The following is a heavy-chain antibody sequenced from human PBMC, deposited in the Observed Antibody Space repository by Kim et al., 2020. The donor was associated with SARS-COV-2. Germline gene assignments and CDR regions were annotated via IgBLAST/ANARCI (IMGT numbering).Heavy chain of an antibody. J-gene: IGHJ6*02. D-gene: IGHD3-10*01. V-gene: IGHV1-69*13. CDR2: IIPIFGTA. Sequence: SVKVSCKASGGTFSSYAISWVRQAPGQGLEWMGGIIPIFGTANYAQKFQGRVTITADESTSTAYMELSSLRSEDTAVYYCAREEGFTMVRGGPTPYYYGMDVWGQGTTVTVSS. CDR1: GGTFSSYA. CDR3: AREEGFTMVRGGPTPYYYGMDV.